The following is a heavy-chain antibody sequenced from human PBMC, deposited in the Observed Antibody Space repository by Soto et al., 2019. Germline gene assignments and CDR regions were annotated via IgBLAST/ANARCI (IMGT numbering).Heavy chain of an antibody. CDR1: GFTFSSNG. J-gene: IGHJ6*02. D-gene: IGHD3-3*01. V-gene: IGHV3-33*06. Sequence: QVQLVESGGGVVQPGGSLRLSGEASGFTFSSNGMPWVGQAPGRGLEWVAVIWYDGSNKYYADSVKGRFTISRDNSKNTLYLQMNSLRAEDTAVYYCANYIDFYGMDVWGQGTTVTVSS. CDR2: IWYDGSNK. CDR3: ANYIDFYGMDV.